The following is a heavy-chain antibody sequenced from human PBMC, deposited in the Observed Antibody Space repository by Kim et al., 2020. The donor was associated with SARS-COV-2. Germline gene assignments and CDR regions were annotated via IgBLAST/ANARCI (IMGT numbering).Heavy chain of an antibody. J-gene: IGHJ4*02. CDR1: AYTFTTSR. CDR3: ARKHTVSDLDS. D-gene: IGHD4-4*01. CDR2: INAGNGYT. Sequence: ASVKVSCKAPAYTFTTSRIHWVRQAPGQGLEWMGWINAGNGYTQYSQKFQGRVTITRDTSASTAYMELSSLRSEDTAVYYCARKHTVSDLDSWGQGTLVTVSS. V-gene: IGHV1-3*01.